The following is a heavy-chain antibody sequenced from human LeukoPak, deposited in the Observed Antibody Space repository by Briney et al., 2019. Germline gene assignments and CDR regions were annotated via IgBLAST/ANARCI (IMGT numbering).Heavy chain of an antibody. CDR1: GGSISSRPYY. CDR2: ISYSGTT. J-gene: IGHJ4*02. Sequence: SETLSLTCTVSGGSISSRPYYWGWVRQPPGKGLEWIGTISYSGTTYYSPSLKSRVTISLDTSKNQFSLKLSSVTAADTAVYYCAWLPSYWGQGTLVTVSS. CDR3: AWLPSY. V-gene: IGHV4-39*07. D-gene: IGHD5-12*01.